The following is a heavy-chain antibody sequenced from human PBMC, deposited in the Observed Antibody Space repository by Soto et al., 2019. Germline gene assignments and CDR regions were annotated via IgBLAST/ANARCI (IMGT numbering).Heavy chain of an antibody. CDR3: ATAAASFDY. J-gene: IGHJ4*02. Sequence: WGSLRLSCAASGFTFSSYGMHWVRQAPGKGLEWVAVIWYDGSNKYYADSVKGRFTISRDNSKNTLYLQMNSLRAEDTAVYYCATAAASFDYWGQGTLVTVSS. V-gene: IGHV3-33*01. CDR1: GFTFSSYG. CDR2: IWYDGSNK. D-gene: IGHD2-2*01.